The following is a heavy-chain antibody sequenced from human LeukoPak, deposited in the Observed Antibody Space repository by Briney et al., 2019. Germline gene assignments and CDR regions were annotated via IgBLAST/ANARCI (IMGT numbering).Heavy chain of an antibody. Sequence: GESLKISCKGSGYSFTSYWIGWVRQMPGKGLGWMGIIYPGDSDTRYSPSFQSQVTISADKSISPAYLQWSSLKASDTAMYYFARQREWLVQNWFDPWGQGTLVTVSS. V-gene: IGHV5-51*01. J-gene: IGHJ5*02. CDR2: IYPGDSDT. D-gene: IGHD6-19*01. CDR1: GYSFTSYW. CDR3: ARQREWLVQNWFDP.